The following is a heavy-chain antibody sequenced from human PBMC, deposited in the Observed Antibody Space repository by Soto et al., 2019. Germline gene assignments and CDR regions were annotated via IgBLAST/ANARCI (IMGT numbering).Heavy chain of an antibody. CDR3: ARDRAYSSSYWFDP. D-gene: IGHD6-13*01. CDR1: GYTFTGYY. CDR2: INPNSGGT. V-gene: IGHV1-2*02. Sequence: EASVKVSCKASGYTFTGYYMHWVRQAPGQGLEWMGWINPNSGGTNYAQKFQGRVTMTRDTSISTAYMELSRLRSDDTAVYYCARDRAYSSSYWFDPWGQGTLVTVSS. J-gene: IGHJ5*02.